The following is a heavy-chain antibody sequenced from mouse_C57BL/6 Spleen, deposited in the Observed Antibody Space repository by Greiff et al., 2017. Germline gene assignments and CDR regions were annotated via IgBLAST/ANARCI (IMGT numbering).Heavy chain of an antibody. J-gene: IGHJ1*03. CDR2: IDPEAGGT. CDR1: GYTFTDYE. V-gene: IGHV1-15*01. D-gene: IGHD1-1*01. Sequence: QVQLQQSGAELVRPGASVTLSCKASGYTFTDYEMHWVKQRPVHGLEWIGAIDPEAGGTAYNQKFKGKATLTADKSSSTAYMELRRLTSEDSAVDYCTRYGSRYLFDVWGKGTTLTVSS. CDR3: TRYGSRYLFDV.